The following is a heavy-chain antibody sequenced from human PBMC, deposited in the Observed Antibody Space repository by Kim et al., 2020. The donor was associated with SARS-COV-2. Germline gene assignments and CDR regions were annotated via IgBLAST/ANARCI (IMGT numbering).Heavy chain of an antibody. CDR2: IGADGDT. CDR3: VRDLSGSNYYYGMDV. V-gene: IGHV3-13*01. CDR1: GFTFSSHD. J-gene: IGHJ6*02. Sequence: GGSLRLSCAASGFTFSSHDMHWVRQATGKGLEWVSGIGADGDTYYLGSVRGRFTISRENAKNSLYLQMNSLTFGDTAVYYCVRDLSGSNYYYGMDVWGQGTTVTVSS. D-gene: IGHD1-26*01.